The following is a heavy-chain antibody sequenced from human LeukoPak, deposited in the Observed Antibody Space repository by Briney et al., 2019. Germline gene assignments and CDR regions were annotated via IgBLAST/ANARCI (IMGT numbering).Heavy chain of an antibody. J-gene: IGHJ4*02. CDR1: GFTFSSYA. D-gene: IGHD4-17*01. Sequence: PGGSLRLSYAASGFTFSSYAMSWVRQAPGKGLEWVSAISGSGGSTYYADSVKGRFTISRDNSKNTLYLQMNSLRAEDTAVYYCAKDHRFPLTVTTVDYWGQGTLVTVSS. CDR3: AKDHRFPLTVTTVDY. V-gene: IGHV3-23*01. CDR2: ISGSGGST.